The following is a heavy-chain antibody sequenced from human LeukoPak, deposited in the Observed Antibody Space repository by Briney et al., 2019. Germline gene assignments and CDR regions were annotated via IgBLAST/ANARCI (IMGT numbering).Heavy chain of an antibody. CDR1: GFTFSSYS. Sequence: PGGSLRLSCAASGFTFSSYSMNWVRQAPGKGLEWVSSISSSSSYIYYADSVKGRFTISRDNAKNSLYLQMNSLRAEDTAVYYCARDVRCSSTSCYSGYWGQGTLVTVSS. CDR2: ISSSSSYI. CDR3: ARDVRCSSTSCYSGY. J-gene: IGHJ4*02. D-gene: IGHD2-2*02. V-gene: IGHV3-21*01.